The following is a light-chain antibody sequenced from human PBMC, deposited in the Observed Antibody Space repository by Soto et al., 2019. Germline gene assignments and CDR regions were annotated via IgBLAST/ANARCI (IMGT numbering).Light chain of an antibody. Sequence: EIVLTQSLGILSLSPGERATLSCRASQSVSSSSYLAWYQQKPGQAPRLLIYGASSRATGIPDRFSGSGSATDFTLTISRLEPEDFAVYYCRQYGSSPSYTFGQGTKREIK. CDR3: RQYGSSPSYT. V-gene: IGKV3-20*01. J-gene: IGKJ2*01. CDR2: GAS. CDR1: QSVSSSSY.